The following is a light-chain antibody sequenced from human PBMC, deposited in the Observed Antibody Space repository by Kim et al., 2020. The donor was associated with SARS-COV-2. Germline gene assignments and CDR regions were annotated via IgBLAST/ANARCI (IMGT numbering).Light chain of an antibody. CDR1: KLGDKY. CDR3: QAWDSSTAV. CDR2: QDS. J-gene: IGLJ3*02. Sequence: SVSPGQTASINCSGDKLGDKYACWYQQKPGQAPVLVMYQDSERPSGIPERFSGSSSGNTATLTISGTQAMDEADYYCQAWDSSTAVFGGGTKLTVL. V-gene: IGLV3-1*01.